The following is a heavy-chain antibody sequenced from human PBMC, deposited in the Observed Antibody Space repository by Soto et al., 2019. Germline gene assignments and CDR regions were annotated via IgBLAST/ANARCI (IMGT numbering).Heavy chain of an antibody. Sequence: PSETLSLTCPVSGCSISNYYWTWVRQPPGKGLEWIGYVYYSGSTNYNPSLESRVTISIDASKNQFSLKMKSVTAADTAVYYCVRDYLLTGFDPWGQGALVTVSS. CDR3: VRDYLLTGFDP. CDR1: GCSISNYY. D-gene: IGHD3-9*01. CDR2: VYYSGST. J-gene: IGHJ5*02. V-gene: IGHV4-59*01.